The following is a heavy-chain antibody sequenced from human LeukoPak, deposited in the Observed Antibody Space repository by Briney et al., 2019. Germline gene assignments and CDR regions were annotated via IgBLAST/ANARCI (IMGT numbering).Heavy chain of an antibody. Sequence: ASVKVSCKASGGTFSSYAISWVRQAPGQGLEWMGRIIPILGIANYAQKFQGRVTITADKSTSTAYMELSSLRSEDTAVYYCARGGQTAENYDILTGPGDYWGQGTLVTVSS. D-gene: IGHD3-9*01. V-gene: IGHV1-69*04. CDR3: ARGGQTAENYDILTGPGDY. J-gene: IGHJ4*02. CDR1: GGTFSSYA. CDR2: IIPILGIA.